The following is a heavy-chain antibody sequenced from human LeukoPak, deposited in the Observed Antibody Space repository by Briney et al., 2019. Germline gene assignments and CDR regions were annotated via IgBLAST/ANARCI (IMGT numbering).Heavy chain of an antibody. Sequence: ASVKVSCKASGYTFTVYYIHWVRQAPGQGLEWMGRINPKSGGTNYAQKFQGRVTMTRDTSISTVYMELSRLRSDDTAVFYCARFDWLLYYFDYWGQGTLVTVSS. CDR2: INPKSGGT. V-gene: IGHV1-2*06. D-gene: IGHD3-9*01. CDR1: GYTFTVYY. J-gene: IGHJ4*02. CDR3: ARFDWLLYYFDY.